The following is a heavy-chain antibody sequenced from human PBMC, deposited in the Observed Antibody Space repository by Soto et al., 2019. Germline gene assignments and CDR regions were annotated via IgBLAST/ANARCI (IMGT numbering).Heavy chain of an antibody. V-gene: IGHV4-39*01. Sequence: PSETLSLTCTVSGGSISSSSYYWGWLRPPPGKGLEWIGSIYYSGSTYYNPSLKSRFTISVDTSKNQFSLKLSSVTAADKAVSYCARLAPPGYCSSTSCYAYFDYWGQGTLVTVSS. D-gene: IGHD2-2*03. CDR2: IYYSGST. CDR3: ARLAPPGYCSSTSCYAYFDY. CDR1: GGSISSSSYY. J-gene: IGHJ4*02.